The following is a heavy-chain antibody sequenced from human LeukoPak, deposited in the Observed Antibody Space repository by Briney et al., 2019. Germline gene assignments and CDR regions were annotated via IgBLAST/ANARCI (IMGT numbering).Heavy chain of an antibody. CDR2: INPKSGGT. J-gene: IGHJ4*02. Sequence: ASVKVSCKASGYTFTGYYMHWVRQAPGQGLEWMGWINPKSGGTNYAQKFQGRVTMTRDTSISTAYMELSRLRSDDTAVYYCARESIADPTRYWGQGTLVTVSS. CDR3: ARESIADPTRY. D-gene: IGHD6-13*01. V-gene: IGHV1-2*02. CDR1: GYTFTGYY.